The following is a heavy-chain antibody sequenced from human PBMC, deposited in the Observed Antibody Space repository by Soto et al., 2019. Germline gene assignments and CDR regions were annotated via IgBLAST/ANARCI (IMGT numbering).Heavy chain of an antibody. CDR2: IFPGDSYI. D-gene: IGHD5-12*01. V-gene: IGHV5-51*01. CDR1: XYSFTTYW. J-gene: IGHJ4*02. Sequence: PGDSLKISCXGSXYSFTTYWSCWVRQMPEEGLEWMGIIFPGDSYIRYSPSFQGQVTISADKSISTAYLQWSSLKASDTAMYYCARCCGPHGQYGNDYFEYWGQGTLVTVSS. CDR3: ARCCGPHGQYGNDYFEY.